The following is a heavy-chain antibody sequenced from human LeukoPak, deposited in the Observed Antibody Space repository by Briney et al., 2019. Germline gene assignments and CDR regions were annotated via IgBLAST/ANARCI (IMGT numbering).Heavy chain of an antibody. D-gene: IGHD5-24*01. CDR3: AKLLGTATTYDS. J-gene: IGHJ4*02. CDR1: GFTFSSYE. V-gene: IGHV3-7*01. CDR2: INPDGSQK. Sequence: GGSLRLSCAASGFTFSSYEMNWVRQAPGKGLEWVASINPDGSQKLYVDSVKGRFTISRDNTKGSLYLQMNSLGAEDTAMYYCAKLLGTATTYDSWGQGTRVTVSS.